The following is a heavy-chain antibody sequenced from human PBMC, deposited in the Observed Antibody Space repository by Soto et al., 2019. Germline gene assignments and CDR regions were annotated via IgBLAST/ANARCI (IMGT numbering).Heavy chain of an antibody. Sequence: QVQLVESGGGVVQPGRSLRLSCAASGFTFSTYAMHWFRQAPGKGLEWVAFILYDGRNKYYADSVKSRFTIYRDNSKYTLILEKNSLRAEDTAVYYCARARYSFSFDYWGQGTLVTVSS. CDR2: ILYDGRNK. J-gene: IGHJ4*02. D-gene: IGHD6-13*01. V-gene: IGHV3-30*04. CDR1: GFTFSTYA. CDR3: ARARYSFSFDY.